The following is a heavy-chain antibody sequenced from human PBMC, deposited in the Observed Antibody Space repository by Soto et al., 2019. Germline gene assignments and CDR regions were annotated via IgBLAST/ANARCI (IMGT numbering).Heavy chain of an antibody. D-gene: IGHD3-10*01. CDR2: IIPYLSVS. V-gene: IGHV1-69*02. Sequence: QVQLVQSGAEVKKPGSSLRVSCKASGDTFNFYTINWVRQAPGLGLEWLGRIIPYLSVSNYAQKFQGRVTITADKSTNPGYMEVRSLVSEDTAMYYCAASFGSGIRGFGSWGPGALVTVPS. CDR3: AASFGSGIRGFGS. CDR1: GDTFNFYT. J-gene: IGHJ4*02.